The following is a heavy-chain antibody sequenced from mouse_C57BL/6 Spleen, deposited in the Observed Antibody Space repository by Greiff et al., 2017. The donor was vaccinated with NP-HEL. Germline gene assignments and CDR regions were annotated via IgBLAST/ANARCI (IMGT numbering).Heavy chain of an antibody. CDR1: GYTFTSYD. CDR2: IYPRDGST. Sequence: VQLQQSGPELVKPGASVKLSCKASGYTFTSYDINWVKQRPGQGLEWIGWIYPRDGSTKYNEKFKGKATLTVDTSSSTAYMELHSLTSEDSAVYFCARGIYYGNYHAMDYWGQGTSVTVSS. V-gene: IGHV1-85*01. D-gene: IGHD2-1*01. CDR3: ARGIYYGNYHAMDY. J-gene: IGHJ4*01.